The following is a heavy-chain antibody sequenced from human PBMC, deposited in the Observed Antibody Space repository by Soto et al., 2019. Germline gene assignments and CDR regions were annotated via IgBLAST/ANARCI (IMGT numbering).Heavy chain of an antibody. CDR3: ARDLSRGANFYYYMDV. V-gene: IGHV3-48*01. J-gene: IGHJ6*03. CDR1: GFSISGYA. CDR2: ISSSSSAI. Sequence: EVQLVESGGGLVPPGGSLRLSCSASGFSISGYALNWVRQAPGKGPEWVSYISSSSSAIDYAGSVKGRFSISRDNGKNSLYLQMNSLRAEDTSVYYGARDLSRGANFYYYMDVWGKGTTVTVSS. D-gene: IGHD3-22*01.